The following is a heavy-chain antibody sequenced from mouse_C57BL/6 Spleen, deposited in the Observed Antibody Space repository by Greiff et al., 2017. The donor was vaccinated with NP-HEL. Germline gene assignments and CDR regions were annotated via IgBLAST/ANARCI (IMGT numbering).Heavy chain of an antibody. D-gene: IGHD2-4*01. CDR1: GYSFTDYN. V-gene: IGHV1-39*01. CDR3: AREKIFYDYDGDYAMDY. Sequence: EVQLQQSGPELVKPGASVKISCKASGYSFTDYNMNWVKQSNGKSLEWIGVINPNYGTTSYNQKFKGKATLTVDQSSSTAYMQLNSLTSEDSAVYYCAREKIFYDYDGDYAMDYWGQGTSVTVSS. J-gene: IGHJ4*01. CDR2: INPNYGTT.